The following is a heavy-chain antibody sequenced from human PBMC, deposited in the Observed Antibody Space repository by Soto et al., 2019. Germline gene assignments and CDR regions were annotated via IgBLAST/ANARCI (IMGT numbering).Heavy chain of an antibody. J-gene: IGHJ4*02. V-gene: IGHV3-33*01. CDR2: IWYDGSNK. Sequence: VGSLRLSCAASGFTFSSYGMHWVRQAPGKGLEWVAVIWYDGSNKYYADSVKGRFTISRDNSKNTLYLQMNSLRAEDTAVYYCARGPRITMIVVVPPPHFDYWGQGTLVTVSS. CDR1: GFTFSSYG. CDR3: ARGPRITMIVVVPPPHFDY. D-gene: IGHD3-22*01.